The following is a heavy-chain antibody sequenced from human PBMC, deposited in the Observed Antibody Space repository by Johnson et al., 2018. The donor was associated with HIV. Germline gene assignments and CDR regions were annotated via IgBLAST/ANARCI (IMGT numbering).Heavy chain of an antibody. V-gene: IGHV3-13*01. J-gene: IGHJ3*02. CDR2: IGTAGDT. CDR3: ARQVYCRSTSCSSAFDI. Sequence: VQLVESGGGLVQPGGSLRLSCAASGFTFSSYAMSWVRQAPGKGLEWVSAIGTAGDTYYPGSVKGRFTISRENAKNSLYLQMNSLRAGDTAVYYCARQVYCRSTSCSSAFDIWGQGTVVTVSS. D-gene: IGHD2-2*01. CDR1: GFTFSSYA.